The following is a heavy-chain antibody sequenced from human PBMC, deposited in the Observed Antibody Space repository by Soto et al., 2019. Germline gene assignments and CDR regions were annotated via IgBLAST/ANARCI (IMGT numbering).Heavy chain of an antibody. CDR1: GGTFSSYA. Sequence: SVKVSCKASGGTFSSYAISWVRQAPGQGLEWMGGIIPIFGTANYAQKFQGRVTITADESTSTAYMELSSLRSEDTAVYYCAMYSSSSRRFDYWGQGTLVTVSS. CDR2: IIPIFGTA. V-gene: IGHV1-69*13. CDR3: AMYSSSSRRFDY. J-gene: IGHJ4*02. D-gene: IGHD6-6*01.